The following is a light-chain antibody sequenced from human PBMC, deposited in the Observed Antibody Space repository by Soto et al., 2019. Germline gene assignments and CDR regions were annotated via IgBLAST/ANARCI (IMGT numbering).Light chain of an antibody. CDR3: MQALTAPPT. CDR2: LGS. Sequence: DIVMTQSPLSLPVTPGEPASISCRSSQSLLNSNGYNYWDGYLQKPGQSPQLLICLGSNRASGVPDRFSGSGSGTDFTLKIRSVEAEDVGVYHCMQALTAPPTFGQGTKVEIK. V-gene: IGKV2-28*01. CDR1: QSLLNSNGYNY. J-gene: IGKJ1*01.